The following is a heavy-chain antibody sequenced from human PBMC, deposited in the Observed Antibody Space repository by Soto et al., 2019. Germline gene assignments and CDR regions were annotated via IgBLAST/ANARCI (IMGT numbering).Heavy chain of an antibody. CDR3: VKGIVISADFDY. J-gene: IGHJ4*02. D-gene: IGHD1-26*01. CDR2: VNDDGDNI. CDR1: GFTFSSSA. V-gene: IGHV3-23*01. Sequence: EVQLLESGGGLVQPGGSLRLSCAASGFTFSSSAMTWVRQAPGKGLEWVSSVNDDGDNILFADSVKGRFTVSRDNSKNTLYLQMHSLRAEDTAVYYCVKGIVISADFDYWGQGTLVTVSS.